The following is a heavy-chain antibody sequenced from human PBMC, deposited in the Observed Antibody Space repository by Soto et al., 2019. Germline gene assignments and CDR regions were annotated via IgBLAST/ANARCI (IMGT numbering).Heavy chain of an antibody. CDR2: IYWNDDK. CDR3: THLQNDLVIPAGYWYFDL. CDR1: GFSLTTRGVG. Sequence: QITLKESGPTLVKPTQTLTLTCTFSGFSLTTRGVGVGWIRQPPGKALEWLALIYWNDDKHYSPSLKSRLTIPKDTSKHRTLLTITNMDPVDTSTYYCTHLQNDLVIPAGYWYFDLWCRGTLFTFSS. J-gene: IGHJ2*01. D-gene: IGHD2-2*01. V-gene: IGHV2-5*01.